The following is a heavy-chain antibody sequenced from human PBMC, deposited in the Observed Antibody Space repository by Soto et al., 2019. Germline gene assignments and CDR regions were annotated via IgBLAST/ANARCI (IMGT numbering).Heavy chain of an antibody. J-gene: IGHJ4*02. D-gene: IGHD6-19*01. V-gene: IGHV5-51*01. Sequence: GESLKISCKGSGYSFTSYWIGWVRQMPGKGLEWMGIIYPGDSDTRYSPSFQGQVTISADKSISTAYLQWSSLKASDTAMYYCARLTSGGWYVGRIDYWGKGTLVTVSS. CDR2: IYPGDSDT. CDR3: ARLTSGGWYVGRIDY. CDR1: GYSFTSYW.